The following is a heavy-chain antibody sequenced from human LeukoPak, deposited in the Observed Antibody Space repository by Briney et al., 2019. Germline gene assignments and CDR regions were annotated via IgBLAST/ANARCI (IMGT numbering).Heavy chain of an antibody. V-gene: IGHV3-30*02. CDR2: IWYGGSNK. CDR3: AKAYDFWSGPFDY. Sequence: GGSLRLSCAASGFTFSSYAMSWVRQAPGKGLEWVAVIWYGGSNKYYADSVKGRFTISRDNSKNTLYLQMNSLRAEDTAVYYCAKAYDFWSGPFDYWGQGTLVTVSS. D-gene: IGHD3-3*01. CDR1: GFTFSSYA. J-gene: IGHJ4*02.